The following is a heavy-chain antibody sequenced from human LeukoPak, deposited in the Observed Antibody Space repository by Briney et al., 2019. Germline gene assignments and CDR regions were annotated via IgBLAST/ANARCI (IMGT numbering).Heavy chain of an antibody. CDR1: GFTFSSYA. CDR2: ISYDGSNK. D-gene: IGHD1-26*01. V-gene: IGHV3-30-3*01. J-gene: IGHJ4*02. CDR3: AREGSGRAFDY. Sequence: GRSLRLSCAASGFTFSSYAMHWVRQAPSKGLEWVAVISYDGSNKYYADSVKGRFTISRDNSKNTLYLQMNSLRAEDTAVYYCAREGSGRAFDYWGQGTLVTVSS.